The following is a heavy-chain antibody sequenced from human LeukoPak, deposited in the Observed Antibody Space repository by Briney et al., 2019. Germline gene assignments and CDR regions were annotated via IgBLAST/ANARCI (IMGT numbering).Heavy chain of an antibody. V-gene: IGHV3-72*01. CDR3: ARESSIFGVVAMSYMDV. CDR2: TRSKAESYKT. Sequence: GGSLRLSCAASGFTFSDHYIDWVRQAPGKGLEWVGRTRSKAESYKTEYAASVKGRFTISRDDSKKSLYLQMNSLKTEDTAVYYCARESSIFGVVAMSYMDVWGKGTTVTVSS. D-gene: IGHD3-3*01. CDR1: GFTFSDHY. J-gene: IGHJ6*03.